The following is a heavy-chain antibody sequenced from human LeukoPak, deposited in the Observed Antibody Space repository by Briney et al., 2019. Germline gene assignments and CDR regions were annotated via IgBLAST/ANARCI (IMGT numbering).Heavy chain of an antibody. CDR1: GFTFSTYW. Sequence: GRSLRPSCAASGFTFSTYWMTWVRQPPGKGLEWVADIKQDGSLNFYVDSVKGRFTISRDNAKNSLYLQMNSLRVEDTAVYYCARDNSGFDQWGQGTLVTVSS. CDR3: ARDNSGFDQ. J-gene: IGHJ4*02. V-gene: IGHV3-7*01. CDR2: IKQDGSLN. D-gene: IGHD6-19*01.